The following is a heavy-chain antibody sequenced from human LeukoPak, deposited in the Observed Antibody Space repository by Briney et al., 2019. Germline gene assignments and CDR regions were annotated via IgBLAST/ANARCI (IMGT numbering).Heavy chain of an antibody. Sequence: PGGSLRLSCVASGLPFRSFSMNWVRQAPGKGLEWVSSISSSSTYIYYADSVKGRFTISRDNAKNSLYLQMNSLRVEDTAVYYCARAEGSGSSFDYWGQGTLVTVSS. CDR3: ARAEGSGSSFDY. V-gene: IGHV3-21*01. CDR1: GLPFRSFS. CDR2: ISSSSTYI. J-gene: IGHJ4*02. D-gene: IGHD3-10*01.